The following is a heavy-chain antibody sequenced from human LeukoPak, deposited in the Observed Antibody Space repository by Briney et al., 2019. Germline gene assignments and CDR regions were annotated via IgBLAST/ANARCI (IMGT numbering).Heavy chain of an antibody. CDR2: ILGSGGST. D-gene: IGHD3-9*01. V-gene: IGHV3-23*01. CDR1: GFTFSNYA. Sequence: GGSLRLSCAASGFTFSNYAMSWVRQAPGKGLEWVSAILGSGGSTYYADSVKGRFTVSRDNSKSALYLQMNSLRAEGTALYYCAKWGDYDVLTGYYVPDYWGQGTLVTVSS. CDR3: AKWGDYDVLTGYYVPDY. J-gene: IGHJ4*02.